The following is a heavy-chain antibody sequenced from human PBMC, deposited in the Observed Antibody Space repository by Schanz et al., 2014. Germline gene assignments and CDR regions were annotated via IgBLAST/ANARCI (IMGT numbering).Heavy chain of an antibody. CDR3: VRVAHCGDMDY. J-gene: IGHJ4*02. V-gene: IGHV3-66*01. CDR1: GFTLSSYA. D-gene: IGHD5-12*01. CDR2: IYSGGST. Sequence: SCAASGFTLSSYAMSWVRQAPGKGLEWVSVIYSGGSTSYADSVKGRFTISRDNSKNTLYLQMNSLRAEDTAVYYCVRVAHCGDMDYGGTGTMDDVSP.